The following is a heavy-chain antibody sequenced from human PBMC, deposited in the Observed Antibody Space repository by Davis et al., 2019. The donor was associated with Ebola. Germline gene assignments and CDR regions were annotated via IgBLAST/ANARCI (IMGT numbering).Heavy chain of an antibody. J-gene: IGHJ6*04. Sequence: SETLSLTCTVSGGSIISSSSYWSWIRQPPGKGLEWIGYIYYSGSTNYNPSLKSRVTISVDTSKNQFSLKLSSVTAADTAVYYCARGDDYPFFMDVWGKGTTVTVSS. CDR2: IYYSGST. D-gene: IGHD3-16*01. CDR1: GGSIISSSSY. V-gene: IGHV4-61*01. CDR3: ARGDDYPFFMDV.